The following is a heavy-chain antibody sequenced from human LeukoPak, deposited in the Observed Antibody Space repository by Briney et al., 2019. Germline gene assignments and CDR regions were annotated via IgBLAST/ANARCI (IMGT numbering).Heavy chain of an antibody. J-gene: IGHJ4*02. CDR2: IYTSGTT. V-gene: IGHV4-4*07. D-gene: IGHD6-6*01. CDR3: ARLYSSSSHFDY. CDR1: GGSISTYY. Sequence: SETLSLTCTVSGGSISTYYWSWIRQPAGKGLEWIGHIYTSGTTNYNPSLKSRVTMSVATSKNQFSLKPNSVTAADTAVYYCARLYSSSSHFDYWGQGTLVTVSS.